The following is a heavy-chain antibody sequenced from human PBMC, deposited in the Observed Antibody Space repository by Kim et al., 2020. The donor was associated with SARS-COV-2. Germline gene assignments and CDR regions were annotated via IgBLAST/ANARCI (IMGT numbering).Heavy chain of an antibody. CDR1: GFTFGDYA. CDR3: AKGYDFWSGYYPIDFDY. D-gene: IGHD3-3*01. V-gene: IGHV3-9*01. CDR2: ISWNSGSI. Sequence: GGSLRLSCAASGFTFGDYAMHWVRQAPGKGLEWVSGISWNSGSIGYADSVKGRFTISRDNAKNSLYLQMNSLRAEDTALYYCAKGYDFWSGYYPIDFDYWGQGTLVTVSS. J-gene: IGHJ4*02.